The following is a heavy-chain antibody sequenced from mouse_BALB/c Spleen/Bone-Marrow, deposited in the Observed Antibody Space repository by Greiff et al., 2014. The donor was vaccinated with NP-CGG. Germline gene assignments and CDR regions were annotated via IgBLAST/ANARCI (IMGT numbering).Heavy chain of an antibody. J-gene: IGHJ4*01. D-gene: IGHD1-2*01. CDR2: IWADGST. CDR1: GFSLTNYG. CDR3: ARITTATGAMDY. Sequence: VQGVESGPGLVAPSQSLSITCTVSGFSLTNYGVHWVRQPPRKGLEWLGVIWADGSTNYNSALMSRLSISKDNSKSQVFFKMNSLQTDDTAMYYCARITTATGAMDYWGQGTSVTVSS. V-gene: IGHV2-9*02.